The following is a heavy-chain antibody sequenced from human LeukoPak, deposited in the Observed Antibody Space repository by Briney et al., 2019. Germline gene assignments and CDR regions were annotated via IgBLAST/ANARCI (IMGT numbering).Heavy chain of an antibody. D-gene: IGHD3-10*01. CDR2: MNPNSGNT. Sequence: ASVKVSCKASGYTFTSYDINWVRQATGQGLEWMGWMNPNSGNTGYAQKFQGRVTITRNTSISSAYMELSSLRSEDTAVYYCARGRGGTMVRGLKYNWFDPWGQGTLVTASS. CDR3: ARGRGGTMVRGLKYNWFDP. J-gene: IGHJ5*02. V-gene: IGHV1-8*02. CDR1: GYTFTSYD.